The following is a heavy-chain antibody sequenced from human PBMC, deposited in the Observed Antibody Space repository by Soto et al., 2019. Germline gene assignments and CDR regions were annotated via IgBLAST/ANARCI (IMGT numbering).Heavy chain of an antibody. Sequence: SETLSLTCTVSGGSISSYYWSWIRQPPGKGLEWIGYIYYSGGTNYNPSLKSRVTISVDTSKNQFSLKLSSVTAADTAVYYCARIVDYFFDYWGQGTLVPVSS. CDR1: GGSISSYY. D-gene: IGHD1-26*01. V-gene: IGHV4-59*01. J-gene: IGHJ4*02. CDR3: ARIVDYFFDY. CDR2: IYYSGGT.